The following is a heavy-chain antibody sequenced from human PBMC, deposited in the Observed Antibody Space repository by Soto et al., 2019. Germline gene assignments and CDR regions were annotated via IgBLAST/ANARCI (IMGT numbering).Heavy chain of an antibody. J-gene: IGHJ3*02. V-gene: IGHV3-48*01. CDR1: GFTFSSYS. Sequence: PGGSLRLSCAASGFTFSSYSMNWVRQAPGKGLEWVSYISSSSSTIYYADSVKGRFTISRDNAKNSLYLQMNSLRAEDTAVYYCARVKGYCSSTSCSLDAFDIWGQGTMVTVSS. CDR3: ARVKGYCSSTSCSLDAFDI. CDR2: ISSSSSTI. D-gene: IGHD2-2*01.